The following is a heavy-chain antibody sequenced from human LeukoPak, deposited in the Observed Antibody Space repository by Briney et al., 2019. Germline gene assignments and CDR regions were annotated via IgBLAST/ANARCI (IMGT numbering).Heavy chain of an antibody. CDR1: GGSISSYY. CDR3: ARVGYFDWFLFDY. J-gene: IGHJ4*02. D-gene: IGHD3-9*01. CDR2: ISYSGNT. V-gene: IGHV4-59*01. Sequence: PSETLSLTCTVSGGSISSYYWSWIRQPPGKGLEWIGYISYSGNTNYNPSLKSRVTISVDTSKNQFSLKLTSVTAADTAVYYCARVGYFDWFLFDYWGQGTLVTVSS.